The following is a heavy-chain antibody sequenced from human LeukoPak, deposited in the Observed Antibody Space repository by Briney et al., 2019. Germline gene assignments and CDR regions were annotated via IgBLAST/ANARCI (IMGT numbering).Heavy chain of an antibody. V-gene: IGHV4-59*08. CDR1: GGSISSYY. CDR3: ARGYYDSSGSSNTFDV. Sequence: TSSETLSLTCTVSGGSISSYYGSWIRQPPGKGLEWIGYIHHSGKTNYNPSLKSRVTTSVDTSKNQFSLKLSSVTAADTAVYYCARGYYDSSGSSNTFDVWGQGTMVTVSS. D-gene: IGHD3-22*01. CDR2: IHHSGKT. J-gene: IGHJ3*01.